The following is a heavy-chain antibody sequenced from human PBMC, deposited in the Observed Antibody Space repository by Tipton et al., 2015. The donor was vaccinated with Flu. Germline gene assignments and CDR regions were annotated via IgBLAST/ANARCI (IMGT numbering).Heavy chain of an antibody. D-gene: IGHD3-10*02. CDR3: ARLSYYDVDLKNFYFDY. CDR1: GDSIRSTNYF. J-gene: IGHJ4*02. V-gene: IGHV4-39*01. Sequence: TLSLTCIVSGDSIRSTNYFCAWIRQPPGKGLELIGSIYPSGTTYYNPSLKSRVTILVDTSKSQFSLKLRSVTAADTAVYYCARLSYYDVDLKNFYFDYWGQGTLVTVSS. CDR2: IYPSGTT.